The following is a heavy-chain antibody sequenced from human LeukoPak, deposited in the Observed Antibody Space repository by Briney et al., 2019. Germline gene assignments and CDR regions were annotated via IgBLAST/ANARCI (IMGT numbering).Heavy chain of an antibody. V-gene: IGHV3-23*01. CDR3: AKGYYGSGTPYYGMDV. D-gene: IGHD3-10*01. CDR1: GLTFSSYA. Sequence: GGSLRLSCAASGLTFSSYAMSWVRQAPGKGLEWVSTISGSGGSTYYADSVKGRFTISRDNSKNTLHLQMNSLRAEDTAVYYCAKGYYGSGTPYYGMDVWGQGTTVTVSS. CDR2: ISGSGGST. J-gene: IGHJ6*02.